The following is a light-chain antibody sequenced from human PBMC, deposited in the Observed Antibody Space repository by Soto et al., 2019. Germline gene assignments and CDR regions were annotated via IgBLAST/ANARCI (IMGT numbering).Light chain of an antibody. J-gene: IGKJ1*01. CDR2: GTS. CDR3: QQYGSSPWT. Sequence: EIVLTQSPGTLSLSPGERATLSCRASQTVSNNYLAWYQQKPGQAPRLLIYGTSNRATGIPDRFSGSGSGTDFTLTISRLEPEDFVIYYCQQYGSSPWTFGQGTKVDI. V-gene: IGKV3-20*01. CDR1: QTVSNNY.